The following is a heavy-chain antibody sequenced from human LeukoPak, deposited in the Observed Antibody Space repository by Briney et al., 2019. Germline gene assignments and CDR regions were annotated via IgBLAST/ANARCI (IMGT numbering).Heavy chain of an antibody. CDR2: INPKSGVT. CDR1: GYTFTGHY. J-gene: IGHJ4*01. V-gene: IGHV1-2*02. D-gene: IGHD3-22*01. CDR3: VRALRYDDSSGYYAY. Sequence: ASVKVSCKASGYTFTGHYMHWVRQGPGQGPEWMGWINPKSGVTNYAQTFQGRVTMTRDTSISIVYMELSRLTLDDTAVYYCVRALRYDDSSGYYAYWGQGTLVTVSS.